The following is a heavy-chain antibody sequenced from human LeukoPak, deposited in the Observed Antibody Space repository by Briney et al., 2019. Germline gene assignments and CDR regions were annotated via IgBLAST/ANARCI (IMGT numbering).Heavy chain of an antibody. V-gene: IGHV3-23*01. CDR3: VRDTLTTSNY. Sequence: GGSLRLSCAASGFTFSSYAMSWVRQAPGKGLEWVSAISGSGGSTYYADSVKGRFTISRDNARHSVYLQMYGLRAEDTAVYYCVRDTLTTSNYWGQGTLVTVSS. J-gene: IGHJ4*02. CDR2: ISGSGGST. D-gene: IGHD4-17*01. CDR1: GFTFSSYA.